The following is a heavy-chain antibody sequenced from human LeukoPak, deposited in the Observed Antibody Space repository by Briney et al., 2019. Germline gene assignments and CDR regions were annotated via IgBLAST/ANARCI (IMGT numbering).Heavy chain of an antibody. V-gene: IGHV3-23*01. CDR1: GFTFSSYS. CDR3: AHQVPPNDEFFDH. CDR2: ISNTGRAT. Sequence: GGSLRLSCVASGFTFSSYSMHWVRQAPGEGLEWLSGISNTGRATDYADSIKGRFTISRDNSKNTVSLQMNSLRAEDTAEYFCAHQVPPNDEFFDHWGQGTLVTVSS. J-gene: IGHJ5*02.